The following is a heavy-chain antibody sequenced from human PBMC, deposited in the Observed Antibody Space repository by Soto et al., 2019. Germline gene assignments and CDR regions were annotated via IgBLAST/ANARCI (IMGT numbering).Heavy chain of an antibody. V-gene: IGHV3-23*01. Sequence: PGGSLRLSCAASGFTFSNSAMTWVLQAPAKGLEWVSTIRDSDSGGSTFYADSVKGRFTISRDDSKNTLYLQMSSLRAEDTAMYYCAKVRVGIDVDFDYWGQGALVTVSS. CDR2: IRDSDSGGST. CDR3: AKVRVGIDVDFDY. D-gene: IGHD2-21*01. J-gene: IGHJ4*02. CDR1: GFTFSNSA.